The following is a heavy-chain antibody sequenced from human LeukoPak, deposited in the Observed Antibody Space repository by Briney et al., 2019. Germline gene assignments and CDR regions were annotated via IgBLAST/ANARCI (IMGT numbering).Heavy chain of an antibody. D-gene: IGHD6-19*01. V-gene: IGHV4-34*01. CDR2: INHSGST. CDR1: GGSFSGYY. Sequence: PSETLSLTCAVYGGSFSGYYWSWIRQPPGKGLEWIGEINHSGSTNYNPSLKSRVTISVDTSKNQFSLRLSSVTAADTAVYHCARLQRYSNGWIDSWGQGILVTVSS. J-gene: IGHJ4*02. CDR3: ARLQRYSNGWIDS.